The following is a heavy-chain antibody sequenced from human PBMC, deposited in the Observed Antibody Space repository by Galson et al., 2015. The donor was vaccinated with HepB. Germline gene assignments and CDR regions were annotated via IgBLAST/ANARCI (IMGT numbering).Heavy chain of an antibody. V-gene: IGHV4-34*01. D-gene: IGHD3-3*01. CDR3: ARAVYYDFWNGFGP. Sequence: ETLSLTCGDYGGSFSTYYWSWIRQPPGKGLEWIGEINHNGSTNYNPPLKSRVSISIDTSKNRFSLKLSSVTAADTAVYYCARAVYYDFWNGFGPWGQGTLVTVSS. CDR2: INHNGST. CDR1: GGSFSTYY. J-gene: IGHJ5*02.